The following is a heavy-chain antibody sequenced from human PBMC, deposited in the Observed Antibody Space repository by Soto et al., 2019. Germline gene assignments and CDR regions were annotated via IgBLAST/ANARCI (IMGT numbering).Heavy chain of an antibody. V-gene: IGHV4-59*08. CDR1: GGSISSYY. CDR2: VYYSGST. D-gene: IGHD2-15*01. J-gene: IGHJ6*02. Sequence: QVQLQESGPGPVKPSETLSLTCTVSGGSISSYYWSWIRQPPGKGLEWIGYVYYSGSTNYNPSLKSRVTISVDTSKIHFSLKLSSVTAADTAVYYCARLGSYGMDVWGQGTTVTVSS. CDR3: ARLGSYGMDV.